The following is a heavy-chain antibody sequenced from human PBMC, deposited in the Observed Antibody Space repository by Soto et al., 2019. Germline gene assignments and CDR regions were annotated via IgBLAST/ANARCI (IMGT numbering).Heavy chain of an antibody. V-gene: IGHV3-23*01. CDR1: GFLFRSFA. J-gene: IGHJ4*02. CDR3: AKDRLWFGRATEDY. D-gene: IGHD3-10*01. CDR2: ISDTGHT. Sequence: EVQLLESGGALVQPGGSLRLSCAGSGFLFRSFAMSWVRQAPGKGLEWVSGISDTGHTYYADSVMGRFTISRDNSENTLYLQTTALRAEDTATYFCAKDRLWFGRATEDYWGQGILVTVSS.